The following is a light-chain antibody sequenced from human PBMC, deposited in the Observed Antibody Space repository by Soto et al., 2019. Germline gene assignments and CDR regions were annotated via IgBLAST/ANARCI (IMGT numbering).Light chain of an antibody. CDR1: QTVSGSY. V-gene: IGKV3-20*01. CDR2: GAS. CDR3: QQYGDSPLT. Sequence: NVLMQSPGTLSLSPGERATLSCRASQTVSGSYVAWYQQKPGQTPRLLIYGASSRATGIPDRFSGSGSGTDFTLTISRLEPEDFAVYHCQQYGDSPLTFGGGTKVDIK. J-gene: IGKJ4*01.